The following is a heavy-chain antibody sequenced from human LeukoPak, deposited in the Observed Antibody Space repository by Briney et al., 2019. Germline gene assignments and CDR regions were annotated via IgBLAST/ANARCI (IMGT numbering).Heavy chain of an antibody. V-gene: IGHV3-7*01. J-gene: IGHJ5*02. CDR2: IKQDGSEK. CDR1: GGSISSSNW. CDR3: ARVDGYCSGGSCPTSWFDP. D-gene: IGHD2-15*01. Sequence: ETLSLTCAVSGGSISSSNWWSWVRQAPGKGLEWVANIKQDGSEKYYVDSVKGRFTISRDNAKNSLYLQMNSLRAEDTAVYYCARVDGYCSGGSCPTSWFDPWGQGTLVTVSS.